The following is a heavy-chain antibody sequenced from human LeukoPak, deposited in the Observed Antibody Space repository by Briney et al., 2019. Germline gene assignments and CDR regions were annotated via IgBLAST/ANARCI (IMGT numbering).Heavy chain of an antibody. CDR2: IYYSGST. J-gene: IGHJ6*02. V-gene: IGHV4-59*08. CDR1: GGSISSYY. D-gene: IGHD3-10*02. CDR3: ARHNDYYVVGGMDV. Sequence: SETLSLTCTVSGGSISSYYWSWIRQPPGKGLEWIGYIYYSGSTNYNPSLKSRVTISVDTSKNQFSLKLSSVTAAGTAVYYCARHNDYYVVGGMDVWGQGTTVTVSS.